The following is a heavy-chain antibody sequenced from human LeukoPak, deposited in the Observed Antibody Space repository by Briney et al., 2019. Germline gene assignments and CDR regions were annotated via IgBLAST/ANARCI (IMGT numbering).Heavy chain of an antibody. D-gene: IGHD6-13*01. CDR1: GGSISGYY. CDR3: ASGYGSSSWYDY. V-gene: IGHV4-59*08. CDR2: IYYSGST. Sequence: SETLSLTCTVSGGSISGYYWSWIRQPPGKGLEWIGYIYYSGSTNYNPSLKSRVTISVDTSKNQFSLKMRSLTAADTAVYYCASGYGSSSWYDYWGQGTLVTVSS. J-gene: IGHJ4*02.